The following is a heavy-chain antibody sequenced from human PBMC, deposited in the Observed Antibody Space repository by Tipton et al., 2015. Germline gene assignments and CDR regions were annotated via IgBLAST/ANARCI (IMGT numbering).Heavy chain of an antibody. D-gene: IGHD3-9*01. J-gene: IGHJ4*02. CDR3: ACQDYDSLTRDYQTVDY. V-gene: IGHV4-61*01. CDR1: GGSVTSGSYY. CDR2: ISYTDGA. Sequence: PGLVKPSENLSLTCTVSGGSVTSGSYYWSWIRQPPGKGLEWIGYISYTDGAHYNPALKSRVTMSRDTSKNQFSLKLTSVTAADTAVYYCACQDYDSLTRDYQTVDYWGQGTLVTVSS.